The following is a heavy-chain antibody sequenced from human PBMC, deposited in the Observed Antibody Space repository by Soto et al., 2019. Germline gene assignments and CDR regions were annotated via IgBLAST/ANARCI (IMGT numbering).Heavy chain of an antibody. D-gene: IGHD3-9*01. Sequence: GASVKVSCKASGYTFTSYAMHWVRQAPGQRLEWMGWINAGNGNTKYSQKFQGRVTITRDTSASTAYMELSSLRSEDTAVYYCARIPYDIFTGPILIFAYWGQGTLVTASS. J-gene: IGHJ4*02. CDR3: ARIPYDIFTGPILIFAY. CDR1: GYTFTSYA. V-gene: IGHV1-3*01. CDR2: INAGNGNT.